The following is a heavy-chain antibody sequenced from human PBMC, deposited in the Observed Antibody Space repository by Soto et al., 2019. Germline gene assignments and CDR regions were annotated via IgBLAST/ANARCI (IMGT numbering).Heavy chain of an antibody. CDR1: GFTFGDYA. CDR3: TSPGGYSYGRALDY. D-gene: IGHD5-18*01. J-gene: IGHJ4*02. Sequence: LRLSCTASGFTFGDYAMSWVRQAPGKGLEWVGFIRSKAYGGTTEYAASVKGRFTISRDDSKSIAYLQMNILKTEDTAVYYCTSPGGYSYGRALDYWGQGTLVTVSS. CDR2: IRSKAYGGTT. V-gene: IGHV3-49*04.